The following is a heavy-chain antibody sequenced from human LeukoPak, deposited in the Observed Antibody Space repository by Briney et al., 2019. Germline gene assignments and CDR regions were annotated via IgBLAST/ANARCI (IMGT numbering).Heavy chain of an antibody. D-gene: IGHD6-19*01. CDR3: AKETEGYSSGWFSFDY. J-gene: IGHJ4*02. V-gene: IGHV3-23*01. CDR1: GFTFSSYS. CDR2: ISGSGGST. Sequence: GGSLRLSCAASGFTFSSYSMSWVRQAPGKGLEWVSAISGSGGSTYYADSVKGRFTISRDNSKNTLYLQMNSLRAEDTAVYYCAKETEGYSSGWFSFDYWGQGTLVTVSS.